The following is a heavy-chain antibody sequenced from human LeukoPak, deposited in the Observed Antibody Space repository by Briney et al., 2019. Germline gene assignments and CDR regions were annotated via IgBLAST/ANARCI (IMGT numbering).Heavy chain of an antibody. CDR1: GVSISTYY. V-gene: IGHV4-59*01. Sequence: SETLSLTCTVSGVSISTYYWSWIRQPPGKGLEWTGYIYDSGSTNYNRSLKSRVTISLDTSKNQFSLRLSSVTAADTAVYYCARTPLTSGSTWYDFDYWGQGTLVTVSS. D-gene: IGHD6-13*01. CDR2: IYDSGST. J-gene: IGHJ4*02. CDR3: ARTPLTSGSTWYDFDY.